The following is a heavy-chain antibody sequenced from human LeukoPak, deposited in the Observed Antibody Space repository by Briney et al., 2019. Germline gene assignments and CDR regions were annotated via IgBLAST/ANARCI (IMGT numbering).Heavy chain of an antibody. CDR3: AELGITMIGGV. Sequence: GGSLSLSCAASGFPFSSYEMNWVRQAPGKGLEWVSYISSSGSTIYYADSVKGRFTISRDNAKNSLYLQMNSLRAGDTAVYYCAELGITMIGGVWGKGTTVTISS. CDR2: ISSSGSTI. CDR1: GFPFSSYE. J-gene: IGHJ6*04. V-gene: IGHV3-48*03. D-gene: IGHD3-10*02.